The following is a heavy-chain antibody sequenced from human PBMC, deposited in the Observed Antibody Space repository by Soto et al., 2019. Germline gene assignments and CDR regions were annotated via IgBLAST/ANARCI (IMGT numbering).Heavy chain of an antibody. V-gene: IGHV1-69*13. J-gene: IGHJ5*02. CDR3: ARGVEAAAGITGWFDP. CDR1: GGTFSSYA. Sequence: ASVKVSCKASGGTFSSYAISWVRQAPGQGLEWMGGIIPIFGTANYAQKFQGRVTITADESTSTAYMELSSLRSEDTAVYYCARGVEAAAGITGWFDPWGQGTLVTVSS. CDR2: IIPIFGTA. D-gene: IGHD6-13*01.